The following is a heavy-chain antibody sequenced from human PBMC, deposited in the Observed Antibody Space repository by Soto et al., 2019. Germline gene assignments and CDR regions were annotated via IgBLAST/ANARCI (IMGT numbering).Heavy chain of an antibody. CDR2: IIPIFGTA. J-gene: IGHJ3*02. D-gene: IGHD3-22*01. CDR1: GGTFSSYA. V-gene: IGHV1-69*01. CDR3: ARVVSNNYYDSSTTTIDI. Sequence: QVQLVQSGAEVQKPGSSVKVSCKASGGTFSSYAISWVRQAPGQGLEWMGGIIPIFGTANYAQKFQGRVTITADESTSTAYMELSSLRSEDTAVYYCARVVSNNYYDSSTTTIDIWGQGTMVTVSS.